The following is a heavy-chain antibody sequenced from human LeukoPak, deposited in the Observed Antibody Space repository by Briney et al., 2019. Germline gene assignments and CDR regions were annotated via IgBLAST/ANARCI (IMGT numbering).Heavy chain of an antibody. J-gene: IGHJ4*02. CDR1: GESFNGYY. CDR3: ARGRPSGFVGY. D-gene: IGHD3-22*01. Sequence: PSETLSLTCAAYGESFNGYYWTWIRQPPGKGLEWIGEINHSGSTNYNPSLKSRVTISIDTSRNQFSLMLSSLTAADTAVYYCARGRPSGFVGYWGQGTLVTVSS. CDR2: INHSGST. V-gene: IGHV4-34*01.